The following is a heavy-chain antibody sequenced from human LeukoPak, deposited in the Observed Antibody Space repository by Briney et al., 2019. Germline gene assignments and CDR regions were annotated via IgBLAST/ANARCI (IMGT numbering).Heavy chain of an antibody. Sequence: GASVKVSSKASGYTFTVYYMHGVRQAPGQGLEWMGWINPNSGGTNYAQKFQGRVTMTRDTSISTAYMELSRLRSDDTAVYYCAREVAVAANYHYYDIDVWGQGTTVTVSS. CDR2: INPNSGGT. CDR3: AREVAVAANYHYYDIDV. CDR1: GYTFTVYY. V-gene: IGHV1-2*02. J-gene: IGHJ6*02. D-gene: IGHD6-19*01.